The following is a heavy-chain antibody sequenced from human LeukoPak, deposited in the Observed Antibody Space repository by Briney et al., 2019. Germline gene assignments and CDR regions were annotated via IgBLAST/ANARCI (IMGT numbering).Heavy chain of an antibody. V-gene: IGHV1-2*02. CDR3: ARDLAAAGTNWFDP. CDR2: INPNSGGT. CDR1: GYTFTGYY. J-gene: IGHJ5*02. Sequence: GPVKVSCKASGYTFTGYYMHWVRQAPGQGLEWMGWINPNSGGTNCAQKFQGRVTMTRDTSISTAYMELSRLRSDDTAVYYCARDLAAAGTNWFDPWGQGTLVTVSS. D-gene: IGHD6-13*01.